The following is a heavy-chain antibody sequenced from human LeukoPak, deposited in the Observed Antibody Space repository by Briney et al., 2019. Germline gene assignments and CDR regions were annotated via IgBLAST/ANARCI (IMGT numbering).Heavy chain of an antibody. CDR3: VRPKHSSTSWLHYGMDV. Sequence: GGSLRLSCAASGFTVSSNHLTWVRQAPGKGLEWVSLIYSDGRTYYADSVRGRFTISRDNSKNTLYLQMNSLRVEDTAVFYCVRPKHSSTSWLHYGMDVWAKGPRSPSP. J-gene: IGHJ6*02. CDR1: GFTVSSNH. D-gene: IGHD2-2*01. V-gene: IGHV3-66*04. CDR2: IYSDGRT.